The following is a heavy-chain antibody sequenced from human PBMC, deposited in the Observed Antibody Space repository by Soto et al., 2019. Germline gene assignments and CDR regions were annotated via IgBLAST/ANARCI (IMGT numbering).Heavy chain of an antibody. Sequence: PGGSLRLSCAASGFTFSSYGMHWVRQAPGKGLEWVAVIWYDGSNKYYADSVKGRFTISRDNSKNTLYLQMNSLRAEDTAVYYCAREFTIFGAFDIWGQGTMVTVSS. CDR2: IWYDGSNK. CDR1: GFTFSSYG. CDR3: AREFTIFGAFDI. V-gene: IGHV3-33*01. D-gene: IGHD3-3*01. J-gene: IGHJ3*02.